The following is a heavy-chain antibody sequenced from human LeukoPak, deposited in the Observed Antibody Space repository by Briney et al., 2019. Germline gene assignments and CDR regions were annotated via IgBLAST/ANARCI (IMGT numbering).Heavy chain of an antibody. D-gene: IGHD5-18*01. Sequence: GGSLRLSCAASGFPFSGYAMSWVRQTPGKGLEWVAAFSGSGTSTYYADSVKGRFTISRDNSKNTLYLQMNSLRAEDTAVYYCAKGRGYSYGYDYWGQGTLVTVSS. CDR2: FSGSGTST. V-gene: IGHV3-23*01. CDR3: AKGRGYSYGYDY. CDR1: GFPFSGYA. J-gene: IGHJ4*02.